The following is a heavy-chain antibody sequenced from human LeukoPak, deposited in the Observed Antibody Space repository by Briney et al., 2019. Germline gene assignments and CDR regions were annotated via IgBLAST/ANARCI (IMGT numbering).Heavy chain of an antibody. CDR3: AKANSGTYSGTFDI. CDR1: GITFENYA. D-gene: IGHD1-26*01. CDR2: INWNSRNI. Sequence: PGGSLRLSCAASGITFENYAMHWVRQAPGKGLEWVSGINWNSRNIGYEDAVRGRFTISRDNAKNSLFLQMNSLKPEDTAMYFCAKANSGTYSGTFDIWGQGTMVTVPS. V-gene: IGHV3-9*01. J-gene: IGHJ3*02.